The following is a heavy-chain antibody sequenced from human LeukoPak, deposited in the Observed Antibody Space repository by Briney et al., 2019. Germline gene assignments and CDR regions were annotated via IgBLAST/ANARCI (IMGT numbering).Heavy chain of an antibody. CDR2: ISAYNGNT. D-gene: IGHD2-2*01. CDR1: GYTFTSYG. Sequence: GASVKVSCKASGYTFTSYGISWVRQAPGQGLEWMGWISAYNGNTNYAQKLQGRVTMTTDTSTSTAYMELRSLRSDATAVYYCARDRHPLQDIVVVPAALWGQGTLVTVSS. CDR3: ARDRHPLQDIVVVPAAL. J-gene: IGHJ4*02. V-gene: IGHV1-18*01.